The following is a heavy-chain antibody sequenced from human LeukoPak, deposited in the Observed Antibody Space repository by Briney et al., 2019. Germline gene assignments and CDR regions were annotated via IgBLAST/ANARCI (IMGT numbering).Heavy chain of an antibody. V-gene: IGHV4-34*01. J-gene: IGHJ6*02. Sequence: SETLSLTCAVYGGSFSGYYWSWIRQPPGKGLEWIGEINHSGSTNYNPSLKSRVTISVDTSKNQFSLKLSSVTAADAAVYYCARGPYCSSTSCQRNYYYYGMDVWGQGTTVTVSS. D-gene: IGHD2-2*01. CDR2: INHSGST. CDR1: GGSFSGYY. CDR3: ARGPYCSSTSCQRNYYYYGMDV.